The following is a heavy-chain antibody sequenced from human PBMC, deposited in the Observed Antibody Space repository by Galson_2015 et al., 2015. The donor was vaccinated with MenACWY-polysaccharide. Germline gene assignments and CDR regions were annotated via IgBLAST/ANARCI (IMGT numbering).Heavy chain of an antibody. J-gene: IGHJ4*02. CDR3: ASQTWTGYFDY. D-gene: IGHD3-10*01. CDR2: IKQDGSEK. V-gene: IGHV3-7*03. CDR1: GFTFSNYW. Sequence: SLRLSCAASGFTFSNYWMSWVRQAPGKGLEWVANIKQDGSEKYYVDSVKGRFTISRDNAENSLYLQMNSLRTEDTAMYYCASQTWTGYFDYWGQGILVTVSS.